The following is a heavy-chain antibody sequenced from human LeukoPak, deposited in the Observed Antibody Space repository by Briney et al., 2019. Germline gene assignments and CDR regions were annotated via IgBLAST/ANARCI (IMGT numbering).Heavy chain of an antibody. CDR1: GYSFTNYY. V-gene: IGHV1-46*01. J-gene: IGHJ6*02. CDR2: IDPSGGST. CDR3: AREGQGNYGMDV. Sequence: GASVKVSCKASGYSFTNYYIHCVRQAPGQGLEWMGIIDPSGGSTSYAQKFQGRVTMTRDMSTSTVYMELSSLRSEGTAVYYCAREGQGNYGMDVWGQGTTVTVSS.